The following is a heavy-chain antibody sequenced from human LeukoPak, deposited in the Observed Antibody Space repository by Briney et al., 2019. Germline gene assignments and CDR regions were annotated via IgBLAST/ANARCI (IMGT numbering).Heavy chain of an antibody. CDR1: GGSISSSSYY. CDR2: IYYSGST. J-gene: IGHJ5*02. V-gene: IGHV4-39*07. D-gene: IGHD2-2*01. Sequence: KASETLSLTCTVSGGSISSSSYYWGWIRQPPGKGLEWIGSIYYSGSTYYNPSLKSRVTISVDTSKNQFSLKLSSVTAADTAVYYCATSPIVVVPAAKSNWFDPWGQGTLVTVSS. CDR3: ATSPIVVVPAAKSNWFDP.